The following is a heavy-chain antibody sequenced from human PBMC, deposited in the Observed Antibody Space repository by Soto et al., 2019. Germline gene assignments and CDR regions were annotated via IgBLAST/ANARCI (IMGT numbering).Heavy chain of an antibody. CDR3: STGQAETTH. J-gene: IGHJ1*01. Sequence: EVQLLESGGGLVQPGGSLRLSCAASGFTFSNFDMSWVRQAPGKGLEWVSGISTSGGTTYYADSVKGRFTSSRDNSQKTLYSEITRPGTQEPGRNYLSTGQAETTHWGPGNLVTVSS. CDR1: GFTFSNFD. CDR2: ISTSGGTT. V-gene: IGHV3-23*01. D-gene: IGHD6-13*01.